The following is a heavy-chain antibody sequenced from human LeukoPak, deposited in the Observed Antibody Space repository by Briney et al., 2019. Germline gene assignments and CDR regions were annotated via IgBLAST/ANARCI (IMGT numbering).Heavy chain of an antibody. CDR1: VFTFCSYG. CDR3: AGGNGDGFPYPYCFDY. V-gene: IGHV3-21*01. D-gene: IGHD2-21*01. J-gene: IGHJ4*02. CDR2: VSSSSSYI. Sequence: GGSLRLSRALSVFTFCSYGVNCGAQAPGKGLEWVSSVSSSSSYIYYADSVKGRFTISRDNAKNSLHLQMTSLRAEDTAVYYCAGGNGDGFPYPYCFDYWGQGTLVTVSS.